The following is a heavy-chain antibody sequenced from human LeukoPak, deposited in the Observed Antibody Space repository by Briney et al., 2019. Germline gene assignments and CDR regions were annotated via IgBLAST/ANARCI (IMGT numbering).Heavy chain of an antibody. J-gene: IGHJ4*02. Sequence: GGSLRLSCAASGFTFSSYAMSWVRQAPGKGLEWVSAISGGAGTTHHADSVKGRFTISRDNSKNTLSLQMNSLRAEDTAVYYCAKESSSSGWFGYWGQGTLVTVSS. CDR1: GFTFSSYA. CDR2: ISGGAGTT. V-gene: IGHV3-23*01. D-gene: IGHD6-25*01. CDR3: AKESSSSGWFGY.